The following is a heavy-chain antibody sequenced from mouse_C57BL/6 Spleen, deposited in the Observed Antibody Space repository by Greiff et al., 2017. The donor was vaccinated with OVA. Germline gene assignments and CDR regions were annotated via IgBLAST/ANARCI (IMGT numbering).Heavy chain of an antibody. V-gene: IGHV10-1*01. CDR3: VGHGIYYGNSYAMDY. D-gene: IGHD2-1*01. Sequence: EVQRVESGGGLVQPKGSLKLSCAASGFSFNTYAMNWVRQAPGKGLEWVARIRSKSNNYATYYADSVKDRFTISRDDSESMLYLQMNNLKTEDTAMYYCVGHGIYYGNSYAMDYWGQGTSVTVSS. J-gene: IGHJ4*01. CDR1: GFSFNTYA. CDR2: IRSKSNNYAT.